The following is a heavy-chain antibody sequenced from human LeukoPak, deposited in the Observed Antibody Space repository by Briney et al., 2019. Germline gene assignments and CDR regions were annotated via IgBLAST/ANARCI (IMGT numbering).Heavy chain of an antibody. J-gene: IGHJ5*02. D-gene: IGHD1-26*01. V-gene: IGHV5-51*01. CDR2: IYPGDSDT. CDR1: GYSFTSYW. CDR3: ARLEGATQTYNWFDP. Sequence: GESLKISCKGSGYSFTSYWIGWVRQMPGKGLEWMGIIYPGDSDTRYSPSFQGQVTISADKSISTAYLQWGSLKASDTAMYYCARLEGATQTYNWFDPWGQGTLVTVSS.